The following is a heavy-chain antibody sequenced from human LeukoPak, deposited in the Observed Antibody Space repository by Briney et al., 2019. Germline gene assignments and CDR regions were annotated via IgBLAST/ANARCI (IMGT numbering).Heavy chain of an antibody. CDR1: GFTFSSYS. J-gene: IGHJ4*02. Sequence: GGSLRLSRAASGFTFSSYSMNCVREAPGEGLERVSSISSSSSYIYYANSVKGRFTISRDNAKNSLYLQMNSLRAEDTAVYYCARSDVARWDFDYWGQGTLVTVSS. D-gene: IGHD4-23*01. CDR3: ARSDVARWDFDY. CDR2: ISSSSSYI. V-gene: IGHV3-21*01.